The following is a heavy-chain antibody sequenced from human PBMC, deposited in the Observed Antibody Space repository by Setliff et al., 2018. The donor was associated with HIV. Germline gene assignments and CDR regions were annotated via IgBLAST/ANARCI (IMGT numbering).Heavy chain of an antibody. Sequence: GASVKVSCKASGDTLSIHPISWVRQAPGRGLEWMGWINTYTGNPTYAQDFTGRFVFSLDTSVSTAYLQISSLKAEDIAEYYCARDGYYYDSSGHLAYYFDYWGQGTLVTVSS. CDR2: INTYTGNP. V-gene: IGHV7-4-1*02. D-gene: IGHD3-22*01. CDR1: GDTLSIHP. CDR3: ARDGYYYDSSGHLAYYFDY. J-gene: IGHJ4*02.